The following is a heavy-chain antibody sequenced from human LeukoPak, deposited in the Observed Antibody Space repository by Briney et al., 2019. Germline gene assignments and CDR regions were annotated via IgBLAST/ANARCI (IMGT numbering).Heavy chain of an antibody. CDR1: GVTVSSNY. V-gene: IGHV3-53*05. CDR2: IYSGGST. D-gene: IGHD3-22*01. CDR3: ARDLPYYYDSSGYSGGAFDI. Sequence: GGSLRLSCAASGVTVSSNYMSWVRQAPGKGLEWGSVIYSGGSTYYADSVKGRFTISRDNSKNTLYLQMGSLRAEDMAVYYCARDLPYYYDSSGYSGGAFDIWGQGTMVTVSS. J-gene: IGHJ3*02.